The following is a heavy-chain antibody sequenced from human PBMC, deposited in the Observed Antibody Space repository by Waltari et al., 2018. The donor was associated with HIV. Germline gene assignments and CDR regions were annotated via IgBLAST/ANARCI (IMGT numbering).Heavy chain of an antibody. CDR2: VHGSGST. D-gene: IGHD3-22*01. Sequence: QVQLQESGPGLVKPSETLSLLCSVSGGPTRGYYWTWIRQPPGKGLEWIGYVHGSGSTKYNPSLQSRLTISIDTSKNQVSLALNSVTAADTAVYFCARVKASYYDGSGFYFLDSWGQGTLVTVSS. CDR1: GGPTRGYY. J-gene: IGHJ4*02. V-gene: IGHV4-59*01. CDR3: ARVKASYYDGSGFYFLDS.